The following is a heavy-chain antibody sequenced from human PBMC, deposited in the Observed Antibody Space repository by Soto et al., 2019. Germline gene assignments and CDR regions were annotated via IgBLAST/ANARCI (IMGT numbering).Heavy chain of an antibody. J-gene: IGHJ4*02. D-gene: IGHD3-22*01. Sequence: SETLSLTCAVSGGSISSSNWWSWVRQPPGKGLEWIGESSHSGSTNYNPSLKSRVTISVDKSKNQLSLKLSSVTAADTAVYYCARRSDASSGTADYWGQGTLVTVSS. CDR3: ARRSDASSGTADY. CDR1: GGSISSSNW. V-gene: IGHV4-4*02. CDR2: SSHSGST.